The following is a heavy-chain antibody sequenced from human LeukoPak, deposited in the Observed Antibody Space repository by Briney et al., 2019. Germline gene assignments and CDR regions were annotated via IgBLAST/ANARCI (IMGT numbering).Heavy chain of an antibody. D-gene: IGHD1-26*01. CDR1: GYTFTSYY. Sequence: GASVKVSCKASGYTFTSYYMHWVRQAPGQGLEWMGWISAYNGNTNYAQKLQGRVTMTTDTSTSTAYMELRSLRSDDTAVYYCAGGSGSYQGYDAFDIGGQGTMVTVSS. J-gene: IGHJ3*02. CDR2: ISAYNGNT. V-gene: IGHV1-18*04. CDR3: AGGSGSYQGYDAFDI.